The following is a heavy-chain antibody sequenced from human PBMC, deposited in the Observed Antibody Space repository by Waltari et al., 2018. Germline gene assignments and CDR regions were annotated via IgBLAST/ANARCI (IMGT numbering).Heavy chain of an antibody. CDR1: GGSLRRYY. CDR2: IYYSGST. Sequence: QVQLQESGPGLVKPSETLSLTCTVSGGSLRRYYWSLIRQPPGKGLAWIGYIYYSGSTNYKPSLKSRVTISVDTSKNQFSLKLSSVTAADTAVYYCARDYYATSSSWSGVYYYYYMDVWGKGTTVTISS. V-gene: IGHV4-59*01. CDR3: ARDYYATSSSWSGVYYYYYMDV. J-gene: IGHJ6*03. D-gene: IGHD6-13*01.